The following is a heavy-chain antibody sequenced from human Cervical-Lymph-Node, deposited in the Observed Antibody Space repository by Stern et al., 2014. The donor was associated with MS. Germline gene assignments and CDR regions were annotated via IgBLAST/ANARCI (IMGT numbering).Heavy chain of an antibody. CDR1: GGSFSGYY. Sequence: QVQLQQWGAGLLKPSETLSLTCAVYGGSFSGYYWSWIRQPPGKGLEWIGEINHSGSTNYNPSLKSRVTISVDTSKNQFSLKLSSVTAADTAVYYCARGHGGSSWDFDYWGQGTLVTVSS. CDR3: ARGHGGSSWDFDY. V-gene: IGHV4-34*01. CDR2: INHSGST. D-gene: IGHD6-13*01. J-gene: IGHJ4*02.